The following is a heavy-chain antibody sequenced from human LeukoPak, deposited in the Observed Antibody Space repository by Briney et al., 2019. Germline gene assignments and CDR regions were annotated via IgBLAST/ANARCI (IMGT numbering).Heavy chain of an antibody. Sequence: SETLSLTCTVSGGSISSGSYYWSWIRQPAGKGLEWIGHIYTSGSTNYNPSLKSRVTISVDTSKNQFSLKLSSVTAADTAVYYCARRDYLDHFYYIDVWDKGNTVTVSS. CDR1: GGSISSGSYY. D-gene: IGHD3-10*01. CDR2: IYTSGST. V-gene: IGHV4-61*09. CDR3: ARRDYLDHFYYIDV. J-gene: IGHJ6*03.